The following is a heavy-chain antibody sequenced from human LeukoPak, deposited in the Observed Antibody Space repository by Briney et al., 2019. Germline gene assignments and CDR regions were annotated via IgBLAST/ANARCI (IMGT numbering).Heavy chain of an antibody. CDR1: GLTFSSYS. D-gene: IGHD1-26*01. V-gene: IGHV3-21*01. Sequence: GGSLRLSCAASGLTFSSYSMNWVRQAPGKGLEWVSSISSSSSYIYYADSVKGRFTISRDNAKNSLYLQMNSLRAEDTAVYYCARVGADYSGSYPYYYYYMDVWGKGTTVTISS. CDR3: ARVGADYSGSYPYYYYYMDV. CDR2: ISSSSSYI. J-gene: IGHJ6*03.